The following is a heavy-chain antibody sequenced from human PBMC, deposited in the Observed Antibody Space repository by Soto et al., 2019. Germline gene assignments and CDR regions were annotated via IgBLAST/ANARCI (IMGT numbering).Heavy chain of an antibody. V-gene: IGHV4-59*12. Sequence: PSETLSLTCTVSGGSISSYYWSWIRQPPGKGLEWIGYIYHSGSTYYNPSLKSRVTISVDRSKNQFSLKLSSVTAADTAVYYCARAAVIVGDAFDIWDQGTMVTVSS. CDR3: ARAAVIVGDAFDI. D-gene: IGHD3-22*01. CDR1: GGSISSYY. J-gene: IGHJ3*02. CDR2: IYHSGST.